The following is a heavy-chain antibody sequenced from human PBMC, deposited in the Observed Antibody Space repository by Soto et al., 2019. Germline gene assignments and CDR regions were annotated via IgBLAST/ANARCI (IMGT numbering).Heavy chain of an antibody. CDR1: GGSFSGYY. Sequence: SETLSLTCAVYGGSFSGYYWSWIRQPPGKGLEWIGEINHSGSTNYNPSLKSRVTISVDTSKNQFSLKLSSVTAADTAVYYCARDWYIYYYYYGMAVWGQGTTVPVSS. J-gene: IGHJ6*02. D-gene: IGHD1-20*01. CDR2: INHSGST. V-gene: IGHV4-34*01. CDR3: ARDWYIYYYYYGMAV.